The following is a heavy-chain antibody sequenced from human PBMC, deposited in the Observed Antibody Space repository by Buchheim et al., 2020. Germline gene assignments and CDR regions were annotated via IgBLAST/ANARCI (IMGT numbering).Heavy chain of an antibody. V-gene: IGHV3-23*01. Sequence: EVQLLESGGGLVQPGGSLRLSCAASGFTFSSSAMSWVRQAPGKGLEWVSAIRGSGGSTYYADSVKGRFTISRDNSKNTLYLQVNSLRAEDTAVYYCAKGKEPMGGSSGWPLDYWGQGTL. D-gene: IGHD6-19*01. J-gene: IGHJ4*02. CDR3: AKGKEPMGGSSGWPLDY. CDR2: IRGSGGST. CDR1: GFTFSSSA.